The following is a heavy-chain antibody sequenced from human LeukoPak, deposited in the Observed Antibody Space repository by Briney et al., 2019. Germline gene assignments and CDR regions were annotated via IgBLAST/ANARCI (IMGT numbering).Heavy chain of an antibody. Sequence: PSETLSLTCTVSAGSISTYYWNWIRQPPGKGLEWIGYISYSGSNNYNPSLKSRVTISIDTSKNQCSLKLSSVTAADTAVYYCARYSSGWIDYWGQGTLVTVSS. CDR1: AGSISTYY. D-gene: IGHD6-19*01. CDR2: ISYSGSN. J-gene: IGHJ4*02. CDR3: ARYSSGWIDY. V-gene: IGHV4-59*01.